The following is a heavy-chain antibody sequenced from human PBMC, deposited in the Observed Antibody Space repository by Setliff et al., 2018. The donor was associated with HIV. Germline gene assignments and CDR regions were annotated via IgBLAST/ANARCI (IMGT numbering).Heavy chain of an antibody. D-gene: IGHD6-13*01. CDR1: GYSISSGYY. CDR3: ARQGRGLIAAVDY. V-gene: IGHV4-38-2*01. CDR2: IYHSGST. Sequence: SETLSLTCAVSGYSISSGYYWGWIRQPPGKGLEWIGSIYHSGSTYYNPSLKSRVTISVDTSKNQFSLKLSSVTAADTAVHYCARQGRGLIAAVDYWGQGTLVTVSS. J-gene: IGHJ4*02.